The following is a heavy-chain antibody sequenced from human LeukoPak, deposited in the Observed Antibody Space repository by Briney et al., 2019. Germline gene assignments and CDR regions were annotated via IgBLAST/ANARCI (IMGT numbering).Heavy chain of an antibody. CDR1: GYSISSGYY. CDR3: ARVPYGSGSYCDY. CDR2: IYHSGST. Sequence: SETLSLTCTVSGYSISSGYYWGWIRQPPGKGLEWIGSIYHSGSTYYNPSLKSRVTISVDTSKNQFSLKLSSVTAADTAVYYCARVPYGSGSYCDYWGQGTLVTVSS. D-gene: IGHD3-10*01. V-gene: IGHV4-38-2*02. J-gene: IGHJ4*02.